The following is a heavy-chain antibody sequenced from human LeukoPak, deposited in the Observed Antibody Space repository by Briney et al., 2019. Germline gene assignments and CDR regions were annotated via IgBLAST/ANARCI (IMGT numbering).Heavy chain of an antibody. CDR3: ARDYRDITIFGVQGYYYMDV. D-gene: IGHD3-3*01. CDR2: IYTSGST. J-gene: IGHJ6*03. CDR1: GGSISSGSYY. V-gene: IGHV4-61*02. Sequence: PSETLSLTCTVSGGSISSGSYYWSWIRQPAGKGLEWIGRIYTSGSTNYNPSLKSRVTISLDTSKNQFSLKLSSVTAADTAVYYCARDYRDITIFGVQGYYYMDVWGKGTTVTVSS.